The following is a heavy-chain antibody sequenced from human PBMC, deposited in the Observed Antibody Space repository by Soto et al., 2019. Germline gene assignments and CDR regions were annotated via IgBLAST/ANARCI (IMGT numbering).Heavy chain of an antibody. CDR3: ARDLGGTTAPVDY. CDR1: GFTFSDYY. V-gene: IGHV3-11*01. J-gene: IGHJ4*02. CDR2: ISSGGSTI. Sequence: GGSLRLSCAASGFTFSDYYMSWIRQAPGKGLGWVSYISSGGSTIYYADSAKGRFTISRDNAKNSLYLKMNSLRAEDTAVYYCARDLGGTTAPVDYWGQGTLVTVSS. D-gene: IGHD4-4*01.